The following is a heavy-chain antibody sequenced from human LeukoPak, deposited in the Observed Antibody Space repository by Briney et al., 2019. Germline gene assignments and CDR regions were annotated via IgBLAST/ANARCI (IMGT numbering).Heavy chain of an antibody. V-gene: IGHV4-34*01. CDR1: GGSFSGYY. Sequence: SETLSLTCAVYGGSFSGYYWSWIRQPPGKGLEWIGEINHSGSTNYNPSLKGRVTISVDTSKNQFSLKLSSVTAADTAVYYCARDQLELSAGFDYWGQGTLVTVSS. J-gene: IGHJ4*02. CDR2: INHSGST. D-gene: IGHD1-7*01. CDR3: ARDQLELSAGFDY.